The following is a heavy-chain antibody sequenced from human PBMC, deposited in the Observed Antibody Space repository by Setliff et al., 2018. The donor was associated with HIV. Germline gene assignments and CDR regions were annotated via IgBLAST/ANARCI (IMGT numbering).Heavy chain of an antibody. D-gene: IGHD2-2*01. CDR1: GYSFTNYW. CDR3: ARQPGRAAMGRENYYYYYMDV. CDR2: IFPGDSDT. Sequence: GESLKISCTGSGYSFTNYWIGWVRQVPGKGLEWMGIIFPGDSDTRYSPSFQGQVTISADTSTSTAYLQWRSLKASDTAMYYCARQPGRAAMGRENYYYYYMDVWGKGTTVTVS. V-gene: IGHV5-51*01. J-gene: IGHJ6*03.